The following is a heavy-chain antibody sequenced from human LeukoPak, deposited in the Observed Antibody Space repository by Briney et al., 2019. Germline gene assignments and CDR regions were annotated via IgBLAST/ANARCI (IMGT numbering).Heavy chain of an antibody. CDR1: GYSISSGYF. Sequence: PSETLSLACTVSGYSISSGYFWGWIRQPPGKGLKWIGSIHHSGSAYYNPSLKSRVTISVDTSKNQFSLKLSSVTAADTAVFYCARIRGGAFDYWGQGTLVTVSS. CDR2: IHHSGSA. CDR3: ARIRGGAFDY. J-gene: IGHJ4*02. D-gene: IGHD3-16*01. V-gene: IGHV4-38-2*02.